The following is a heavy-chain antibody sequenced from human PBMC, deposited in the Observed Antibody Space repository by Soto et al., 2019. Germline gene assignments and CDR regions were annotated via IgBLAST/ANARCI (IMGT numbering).Heavy chain of an antibody. Sequence: SGPTLVNPTETLTLTCTVSGFSLSNARMGVSWIRQPPGKALEWLAHIFSNDEKSYSTSLKSRLTISKDTSKSQVVLTMTNMDPVDTATYYCARGIIAAAGMGWFDPWGQGTLVTVS. D-gene: IGHD6-13*01. CDR1: GFSLSNARMG. CDR3: ARGIIAAAGMGWFDP. J-gene: IGHJ5*02. CDR2: IFSNDEK. V-gene: IGHV2-26*01.